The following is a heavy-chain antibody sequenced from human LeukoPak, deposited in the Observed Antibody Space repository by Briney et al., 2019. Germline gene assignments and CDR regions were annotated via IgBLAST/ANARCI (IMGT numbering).Heavy chain of an antibody. V-gene: IGHV3-21*01. CDR3: GKDISTGGFDY. CDR1: GFTFSSYS. CDR2: ISSSSSYI. J-gene: IGHJ4*02. D-gene: IGHD1-14*01. Sequence: PGGSLTLSCAASGFTFSSYSMNWVRQAPGKGLEWVSSISSSSSYIYYADSEKGRFTISRDNAKNSLYLQMNSLRAEDTAVYYCGKDISTGGFDYWGQGTLVTVSS.